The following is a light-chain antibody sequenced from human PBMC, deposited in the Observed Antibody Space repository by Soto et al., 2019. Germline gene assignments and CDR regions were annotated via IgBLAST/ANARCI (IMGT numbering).Light chain of an antibody. V-gene: IGLV1-51*01. CDR1: SSNIGNNY. CDR3: GTWDSSLSPV. Sequence: VLTQPPSVSAAPGQKVTISCSGSSSNIGNNYVSWYQQLPGTAPKLLIYDNNKRPSGIPDRFSGSKSGTSATLGITGLQTGDEADYYCGTWDSSLSPVFGTGTKVTVL. J-gene: IGLJ1*01. CDR2: DNN.